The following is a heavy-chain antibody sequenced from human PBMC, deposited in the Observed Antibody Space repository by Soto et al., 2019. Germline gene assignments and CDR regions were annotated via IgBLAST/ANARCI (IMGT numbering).Heavy chain of an antibody. CDR2: VYYSGNT. J-gene: IGHJ6*03. CDR3: ARKGAAASYAHYYMDV. CDR1: GGSISPYY. Sequence: QVQLQESGPGLVKPSETLSLTCTVSGGSISPYYWSWIRQPPGKGLEWIGYVYYSGNTNYNPSLESRVTLSVDTSRNQFSLNLTSATAADTAVYYCARKGAAASYAHYYMDVWGRGTTVTVSS. D-gene: IGHD6-13*01. V-gene: IGHV4-59*01.